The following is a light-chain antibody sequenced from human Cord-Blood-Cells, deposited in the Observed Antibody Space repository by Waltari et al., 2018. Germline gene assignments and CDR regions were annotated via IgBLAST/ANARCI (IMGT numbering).Light chain of an antibody. Sequence: DIVMTQSPATLYVSPGERATLSCRASQCVSSNLAWYQQKPGQAPRLLIYGASTRATGIPARFSVSGSGTEFTLTISSLQSEDFAVYYCQQYNNWPPLTFGGGTKVEIK. J-gene: IGKJ4*01. CDR1: QCVSSN. CDR2: GAS. V-gene: IGKV3-15*01. CDR3: QQYNNWPPLT.